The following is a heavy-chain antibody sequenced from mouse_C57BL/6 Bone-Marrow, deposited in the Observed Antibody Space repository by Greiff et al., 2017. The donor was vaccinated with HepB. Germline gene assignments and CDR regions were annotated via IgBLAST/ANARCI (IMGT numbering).Heavy chain of an antibody. Sequence: QVQLQQPGAELVKPGASVKLSCKASGYTFTSYWMHWVKQRPGQGLEWIGMIHPNSGSTNYNEKFKSKATLTVDKSSSTAYMQLSSLTSEDSAVYYCARRGEVPAWCAYWGQGTLVTVSA. D-gene: IGHD5-1*01. CDR3: ARRGEVPAWCAY. J-gene: IGHJ3*01. CDR2: IHPNSGST. V-gene: IGHV1-64*01. CDR1: GYTFTSYW.